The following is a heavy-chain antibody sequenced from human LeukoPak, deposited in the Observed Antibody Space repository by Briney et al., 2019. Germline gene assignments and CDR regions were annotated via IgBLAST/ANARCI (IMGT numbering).Heavy chain of an antibody. Sequence: GGSLRLSCAASGFTFSNYWMGWVRQAPGKRLEWVANMNIDGSEKYYADSVKGRFSISRDNARNSVYLQMASLRVEDTAVYYCARGPVEWELLLDYWGQGTLVTVSS. V-gene: IGHV3-7*01. CDR2: MNIDGSEK. CDR3: ARGPVEWELLLDY. D-gene: IGHD1-26*01. CDR1: GFTFSNYW. J-gene: IGHJ4*02.